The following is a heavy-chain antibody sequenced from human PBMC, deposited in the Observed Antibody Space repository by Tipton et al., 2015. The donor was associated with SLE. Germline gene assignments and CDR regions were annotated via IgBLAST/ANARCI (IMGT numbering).Heavy chain of an antibody. J-gene: IGHJ4*02. CDR1: GGSISSYY. CDR3: AREYSSSSGYFDY. D-gene: IGHD6-6*01. Sequence: TLSLTCTVSGGSISSYYWSWIRQPPGKGLEWIGYIYYSGSTNYNPSLKSRVTISVDTSKNQFSLKLSSVTAADTAVYYCAREYSSSSGYFDYWGQGTLVTVSS. V-gene: IGHV4-59*12. CDR2: IYYSGST.